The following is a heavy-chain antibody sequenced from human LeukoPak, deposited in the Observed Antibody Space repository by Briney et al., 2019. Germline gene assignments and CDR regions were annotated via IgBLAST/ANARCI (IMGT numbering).Heavy chain of an antibody. CDR1: GFTFSSYA. D-gene: IGHD3-10*01. V-gene: IGHV3-23*01. CDR2: ISGSGGST. CDR3: AKVVTMVRGPFDY. Sequence: GGSLRLSCAASGFTFSSYAMSWVRQAPGKGLEWVSAISGSGGSTYYADSVKGRFTISRDNPKNTLYLQMNSLRAEDTAVYYCAKVVTMVRGPFDYWGQGTLVTVSS. J-gene: IGHJ4*02.